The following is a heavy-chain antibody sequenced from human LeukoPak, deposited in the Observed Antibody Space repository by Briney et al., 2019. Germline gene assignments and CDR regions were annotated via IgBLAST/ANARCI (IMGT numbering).Heavy chain of an antibody. CDR3: ATWLTVVYAFDI. CDR1: GGSISSYY. CDR2: IDNSGST. J-gene: IGHJ3*02. D-gene: IGHD4-23*01. Sequence: SEALSLTCTVSGGSISSYYWNWLRQPPGKGLEWIGYIDNSGSTNYNPSLKSRVTISADTSKNQFSLRLSSVTAADTASYYCATWLTVVYAFDIWGQGTMVTVSS. V-gene: IGHV4-59*01.